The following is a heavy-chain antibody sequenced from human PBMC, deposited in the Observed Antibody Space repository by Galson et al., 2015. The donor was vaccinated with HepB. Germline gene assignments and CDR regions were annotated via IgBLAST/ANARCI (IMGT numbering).Heavy chain of an antibody. CDR1: GYSFRNYW. D-gene: IGHD2-2*01. CDR3: ARLGHEGYHYYGMDV. CDR2: IYPGDSET. J-gene: IGHJ6*02. V-gene: IGHV5-51*01. Sequence: QSGAEVKKPGESLKISCKASGYSFRNYWIGWVRQMPGKGLECMGIIYPGDSETRYSPSFQGQVTLPADKSTNTAYLQWSSLKASATAMYYCARLGHEGYHYYGMDVWGQGTTVTVSS.